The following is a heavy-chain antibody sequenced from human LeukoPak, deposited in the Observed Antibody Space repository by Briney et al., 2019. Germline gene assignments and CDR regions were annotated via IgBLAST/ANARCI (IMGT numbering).Heavy chain of an antibody. J-gene: IGHJ4*02. CDR3: AKDMWYSSSSCFDY. CDR2: ISSSSSYI. D-gene: IGHD6-6*01. Sequence: GGSLRLSCAASGFTFSSYSMNWVRQAPGKGLEWVSSISSSSSYIYYADSVKGRFTISRDNAKNSLYLQMNSLRAEDMALYYCAKDMWYSSSSCFDYWGQGTLVTVSS. CDR1: GFTFSSYS. V-gene: IGHV3-21*04.